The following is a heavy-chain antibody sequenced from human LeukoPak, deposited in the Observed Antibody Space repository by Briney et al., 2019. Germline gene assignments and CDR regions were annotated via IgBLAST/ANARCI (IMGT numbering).Heavy chain of an antibody. V-gene: IGHV3-7*05. Sequence: GGSLRLSCAASGFTYSSYWMTWVRQAPGKGLDWVANIKQDGSEKYYVDSVKGRFTISRDNAKNSLFLQMNSLRAEDTAVFYCARGSGFTSGWYYWGQGTLVTVSS. CDR1: GFTYSSYW. D-gene: IGHD6-19*01. CDR3: ARGSGFTSGWYY. J-gene: IGHJ4*02. CDR2: IKQDGSEK.